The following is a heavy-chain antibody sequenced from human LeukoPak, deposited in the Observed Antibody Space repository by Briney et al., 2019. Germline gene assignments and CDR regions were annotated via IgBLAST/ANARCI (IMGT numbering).Heavy chain of an antibody. J-gene: IGHJ6*03. CDR3: ARGLGGLYNFYYYMDV. Sequence: GGSLRLSCAASGFTFSNYGMYWVRQAPGKGLVWVSRISSDGSNTTYADSVKGRFTISRDNAKNTVHLQMNSLRAEDTAVYYCARGLGGLYNFYYYMDVWGKGTTVTVSS. CDR2: ISSDGSNT. CDR1: GFTFSNYG. D-gene: IGHD3-16*01. V-gene: IGHV3-74*01.